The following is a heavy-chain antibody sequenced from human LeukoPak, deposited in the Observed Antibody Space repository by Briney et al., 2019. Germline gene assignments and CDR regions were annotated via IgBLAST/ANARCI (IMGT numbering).Heavy chain of an antibody. V-gene: IGHV3-48*04. CDR1: GFTFSSYS. CDR3: ARGPFDI. Sequence: GSLRLSCAASGFTFSSYSMNWVRQAPGKGLEWVSYISSSSSTIYYADSVKGRFTISRDNAKNSLYLQMNSLRAEDTAVYYCARGPFDIWGQGTMVTVSS. CDR2: ISSSSSTI. J-gene: IGHJ3*02.